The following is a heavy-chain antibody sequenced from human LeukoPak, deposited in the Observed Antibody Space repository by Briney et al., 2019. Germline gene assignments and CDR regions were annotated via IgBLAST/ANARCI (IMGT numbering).Heavy chain of an antibody. CDR2: IYYSGST. D-gene: IGHD6-19*01. Sequence: PGGSLRLSCVASGFMFSKYWMTWIRQPPGKGLEWIGYIYYSGSTNYNPSLKSRVTISVDTSKNQFSLKLSSVTAADTAVYYCARRTGYSSGWYGRSGYYFDYWGQGTLVTVSS. V-gene: IGHV4-59*01. J-gene: IGHJ4*02. CDR3: ARRTGYSSGWYGRSGYYFDY. CDR1: GFMFSKYW.